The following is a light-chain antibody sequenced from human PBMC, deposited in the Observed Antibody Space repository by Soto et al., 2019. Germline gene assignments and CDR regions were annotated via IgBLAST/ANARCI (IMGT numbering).Light chain of an antibody. J-gene: IGKJ5*01. CDR1: QDISNY. V-gene: IGKV1-33*01. Sequence: DIQMTQSPSSLSASVGDRVTITCQASQDISNYLNWYQQKPGKAPKLLIYDASNLETGVPSRFSGSGSGTDFTFTISSLQPEDIATYYCQQYDNLSTFGQETRLEIK. CDR3: QQYDNLST. CDR2: DAS.